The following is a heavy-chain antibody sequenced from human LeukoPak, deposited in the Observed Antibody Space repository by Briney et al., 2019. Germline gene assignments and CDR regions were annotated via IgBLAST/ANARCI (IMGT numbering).Heavy chain of an antibody. J-gene: IGHJ3*01. CDR1: GGSISSYY. V-gene: IGHV4-59*01. CDR3: ARDPTTVTKGFDV. D-gene: IGHD4-17*01. Sequence: SETLSLTCTVSGGSISSYYWSWIRQPPGKGLEWIGYIYTSGSTNYNPSLKSRVTISVDTSKKQFSLKMTSVTAADTAVYYCARDPTTVTKGFDVWGQGTMVTVSS. CDR2: IYTSGST.